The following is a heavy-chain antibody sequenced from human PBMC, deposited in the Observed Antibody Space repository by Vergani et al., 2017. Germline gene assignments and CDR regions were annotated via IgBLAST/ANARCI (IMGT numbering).Heavy chain of an antibody. D-gene: IGHD4-23*01. J-gene: IGHJ4*02. Sequence: EVQLVESGGGLVKPGGSLRLSCAASGFTFSSYSMNWVRQAPGKGLEWVSSISSSSSYIYYADSVKGRFTISRDNAKNSLYLQMNSLRAEDTAVYYCAKDILRWAFDYWGQGTLVTVSS. CDR2: ISSSSSYI. CDR1: GFTFSSYS. V-gene: IGHV3-21*01. CDR3: AKDILRWAFDY.